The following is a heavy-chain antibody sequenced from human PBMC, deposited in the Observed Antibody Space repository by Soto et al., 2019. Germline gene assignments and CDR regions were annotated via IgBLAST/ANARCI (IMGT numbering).Heavy chain of an antibody. CDR1: CGPVSSGSYY. D-gene: IGHD3-10*01. J-gene: IGHJ4*02. CDR2: IYYSGST. Sequence: SETLSLTCTVSCGPVSSGSYYWSWIRQPPGKGLEWIGYIYYSGSTNYNPSLKSRVTISVDTSKNQFSLKLSSVTAADTAVYYCARGTSFGELLPFDYWGQGTLVTVSS. CDR3: ARGTSFGELLPFDY. V-gene: IGHV4-61*01.